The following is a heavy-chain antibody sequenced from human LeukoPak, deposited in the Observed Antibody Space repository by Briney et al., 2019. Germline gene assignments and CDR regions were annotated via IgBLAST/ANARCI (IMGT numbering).Heavy chain of an antibody. V-gene: IGHV4-30-4*08. J-gene: IGHJ5*02. CDR2: IYYSGST. CDR3: ARGCQEPADMGDWFDP. CDR1: GGSISSGDYY. D-gene: IGHD2-2*01. Sequence: SETLSLTCTVSGGSISSGDYYWSWIRQPPGKGLEWIGYIYYSGSTYYNPSLKSRVTISVDASKNQFSLKLSSVTAADTAVYYCARGCQEPADMGDWFDPWGQGTLVTVSS.